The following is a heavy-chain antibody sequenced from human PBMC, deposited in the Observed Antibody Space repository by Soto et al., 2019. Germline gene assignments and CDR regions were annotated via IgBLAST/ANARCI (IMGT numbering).Heavy chain of an antibody. D-gene: IGHD6-6*01. J-gene: IGHJ4*02. CDR3: AKVGPGRGYSSSSHFDY. CDR1: GFTFSSYA. V-gene: IGHV3-23*01. CDR2: ISGSGGST. Sequence: EVQLLESVGGLVQPGGSLRLSCAASGFTFSSYAMSWVRQAPGKGLEWVSAISGSGGSTYYADSVKGRFTISRDNSKNTLYLQMNSLRAEDTAVYYCAKVGPGRGYSSSSHFDYWGQGTLVTVSS.